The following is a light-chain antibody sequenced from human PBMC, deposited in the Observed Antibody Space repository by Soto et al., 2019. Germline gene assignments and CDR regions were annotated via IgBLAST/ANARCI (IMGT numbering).Light chain of an antibody. Sequence: QSVLTQPASVSGSPGQLITISCTGTSSDIGAYNFVSWYQQHPDKAPKLMLYDVNIRPSGVSNRFSGSKSGNTASLTISGLQAEDEADYYCTSWTTSTTMIFGGGTKLTVL. CDR3: TSWTTSTTMI. V-gene: IGLV2-14*03. CDR1: SSDIGAYNF. CDR2: DVN. J-gene: IGLJ2*01.